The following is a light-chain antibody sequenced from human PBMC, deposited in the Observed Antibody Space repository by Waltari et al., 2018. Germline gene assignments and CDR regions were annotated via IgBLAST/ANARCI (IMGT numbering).Light chain of an antibody. V-gene: IGLV1-40*01. CDR3: SAWDNSLTTLL. J-gene: IGLJ2*01. CDR2: ANN. CDR1: SSNIGAGHY. Sequence: QSVLTQPPSASGAPGQRVTISCTGSSSNIGAGHYVSWYQQFPGTAPKLLLYANNKRPSGGSDRVSGYRSGTSASLTITGLQSEDEADYYCSAWDNSLTTLLFGGGTRLTVL.